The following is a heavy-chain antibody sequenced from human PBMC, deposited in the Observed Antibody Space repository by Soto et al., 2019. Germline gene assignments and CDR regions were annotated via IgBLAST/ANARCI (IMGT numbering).Heavy chain of an antibody. CDR3: ARIVVGATVDL. CDR2: ISYTGDT. V-gene: IGHV4-61*01. J-gene: IGHJ5*02. D-gene: IGHD1-26*01. CDR1: GDFVSSESYF. Sequence: QKLAHTYGVSGDFVSSESYFWTWIRQPQGKELEWIAYISYTGDTNYNPSLKSRVTISVDTSRNKFSLNLTYVNAADTDVYFCARIVVGATVDLWGQGSLVTVS.